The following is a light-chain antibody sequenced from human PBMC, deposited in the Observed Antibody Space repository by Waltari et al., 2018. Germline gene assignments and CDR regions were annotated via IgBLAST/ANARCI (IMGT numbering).Light chain of an antibody. CDR2: GAS. Sequence: EIVIPQSPATLSVSPGESATLSCRSSATVYSNLACYQQKPGQAPRLLIYGASTRATGVPARFSGSGSGTVFTLTINSLQSEDFAVYYGQQYNKWPPLTFGQGTKVEIK. V-gene: IGKV3-15*01. CDR3: QQYNKWPPLT. CDR1: ATVYSN. J-gene: IGKJ1*01.